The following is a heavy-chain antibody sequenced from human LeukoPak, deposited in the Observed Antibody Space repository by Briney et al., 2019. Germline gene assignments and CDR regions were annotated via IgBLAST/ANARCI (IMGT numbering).Heavy chain of an antibody. Sequence: PGRSRRLSFAASGFTFSDYGMHWVRQAPGKGLEWVAVIIYDGSDKFYADSVKGRFTISRDNSKNTLYLQMNSLRAEDTAVYYCAKDSSYYLDSSGFDYWGPGTLVTVSS. CDR2: IIYDGSDK. D-gene: IGHD3-22*01. CDR1: GFTFSDYG. CDR3: AKDSSYYLDSSGFDY. J-gene: IGHJ4*02. V-gene: IGHV3-30*18.